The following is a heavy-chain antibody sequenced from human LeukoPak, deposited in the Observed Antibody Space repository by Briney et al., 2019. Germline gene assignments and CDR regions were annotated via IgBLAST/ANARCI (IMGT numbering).Heavy chain of an antibody. V-gene: IGHV4-34*01. J-gene: IGHJ5*02. Sequence: SETLSLTCAVYGGSFSGYYWSWIRQPPGKGLEWIGEINHSGSTNYNPSLKSRVTISVDTSKNQFSLKLSSVTAADTAVYYCARGRWRGQWLNWFDPWGQGTLVTVSP. D-gene: IGHD6-19*01. CDR2: INHSGST. CDR1: GGSFSGYY. CDR3: ARGRWRGQWLNWFDP.